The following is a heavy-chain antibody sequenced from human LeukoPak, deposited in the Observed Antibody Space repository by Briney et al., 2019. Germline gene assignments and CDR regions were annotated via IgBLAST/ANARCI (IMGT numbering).Heavy chain of an antibody. CDR2: INPSGSSA. V-gene: IGHV1-46*01. CDR1: GYSFTSYY. Sequence: GASVKVSCKASGYSFTSYYMHWVRQAPGQGLEWMGFINPSGSSAAYAQKFQGRLTMTRDMFTSTDYMELTSLTSEDTAVYYCARVLGQVDAFDIWDQGTMVTVSS. CDR3: ARVLGQVDAFDI. D-gene: IGHD2/OR15-2a*01. J-gene: IGHJ3*02.